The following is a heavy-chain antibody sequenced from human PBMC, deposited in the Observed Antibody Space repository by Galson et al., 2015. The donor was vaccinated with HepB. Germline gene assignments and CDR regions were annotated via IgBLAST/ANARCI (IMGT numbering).Heavy chain of an antibody. Sequence: SLRLSCAASGFTFSSYGMHWVRQAPGKGLEWVAVIWYDGSNKYYADSVKGRFTISRDNSKNTLYLQMNSLRAEDTAVYYCARDLGNDFRSGYAFYYYYGMDVWANGPRSPSP. CDR1: GFTFSSYG. J-gene: IGHJ6*02. V-gene: IGHV3-33*01. D-gene: IGHD3-3*01. CDR3: ARDLGNDFRSGYAFYYYYGMDV. CDR2: IWYDGSNK.